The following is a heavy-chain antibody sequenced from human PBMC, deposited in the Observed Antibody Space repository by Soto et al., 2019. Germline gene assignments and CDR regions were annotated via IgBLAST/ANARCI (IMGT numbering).Heavy chain of an antibody. CDR3: ARDHASSGSWFDP. V-gene: IGHV4-31*03. J-gene: IGHJ5*02. Sequence: LSLTCTVSGGSISSGGYYWSWIRQHPGKGLEWIGYIYYSGSTYYNPSLKSRVTISVDTSKNQFSLKLSSVTAADTAVYYCARDHASSGSWFDPWGQRTLLTVSS. CDR2: IYYSGST. D-gene: IGHD3-22*01. CDR1: GGSISSGGYY.